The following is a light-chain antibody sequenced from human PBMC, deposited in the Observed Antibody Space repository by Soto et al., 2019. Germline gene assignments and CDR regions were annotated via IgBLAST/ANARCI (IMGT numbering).Light chain of an antibody. Sequence: QSVLTQPPSASGTPGQRVTISCSGSSSKIGSNTVNWYQQLPGTAPKLLIYSNNQRPSGVPDRFSGSKSGTSASLAISGLQSEDEADYYCAAWDDSLNGVVFGGGTQLTV. V-gene: IGLV1-44*01. J-gene: IGLJ2*01. CDR3: AAWDDSLNGVV. CDR2: SNN. CDR1: SSKIGSNT.